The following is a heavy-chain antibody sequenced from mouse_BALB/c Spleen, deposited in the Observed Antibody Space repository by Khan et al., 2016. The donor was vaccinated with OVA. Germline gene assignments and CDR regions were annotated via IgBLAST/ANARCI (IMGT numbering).Heavy chain of an antibody. CDR2: ISSGGSYT. CDR3: ARLAYYYDSEGFAY. J-gene: IGHJ3*01. Sequence: EVELVESGGDLVKPEGFLKLSCAASGFTFSTYGMSWVRQTPDKRLEWVATISSGGSYTYYPDSVQGRFTISRDNAKNTLYLQMSSLKSEDTAMFYCARLAYYYDSEGFAYWGQGTLVTVSA. V-gene: IGHV5-6*01. CDR1: GFTFSTYG. D-gene: IGHD1-1*01.